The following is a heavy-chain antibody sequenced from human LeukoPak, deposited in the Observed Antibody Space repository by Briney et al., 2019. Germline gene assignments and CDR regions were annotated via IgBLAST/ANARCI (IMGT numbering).Heavy chain of an antibody. CDR3: ARAVAGTIDAFDI. CDR2: INHSGST. CDR1: GGSFSGYY. J-gene: IGHJ3*02. D-gene: IGHD6-19*01. Sequence: SETLSLTCAVYGGSFSGYYWSWIRQPPGKGLEWIGEINHSGSTNYNPSLKSRVTISVDTSKNQFSLKLSSVTAADTAVYYCARAVAGTIDAFDIWGQGTMVTVSS. V-gene: IGHV4-34*01.